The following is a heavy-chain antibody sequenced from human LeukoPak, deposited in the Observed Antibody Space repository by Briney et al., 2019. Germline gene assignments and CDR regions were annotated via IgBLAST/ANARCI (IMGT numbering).Heavy chain of an antibody. CDR2: FDPEDGET. CDR3: ATAKQQLPPKYYYYYGMDV. J-gene: IGHJ6*02. V-gene: IGHV1-24*01. Sequence: WASVKVSCKVSGYTLTELSMHWVRQAPGKGLEWMGGFDPEDGETIYAQKFQGRVTMTEGTSTDTAYMELSSLRSGDTAVYYCATAKQQLPPKYYYYYGMDVWGQGTTVTVSS. D-gene: IGHD6-13*01. CDR1: GYTLTELS.